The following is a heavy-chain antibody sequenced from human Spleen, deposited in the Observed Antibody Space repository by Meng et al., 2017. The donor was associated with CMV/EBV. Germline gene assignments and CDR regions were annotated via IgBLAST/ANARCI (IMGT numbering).Heavy chain of an antibody. V-gene: IGHV3-73*01. Sequence: LTCAASGFTFSGSAMHWVRQASGKGLEWVGRIRSKANSYATAYAASVKGRFTISRDDSKNTAYPQMNSLKTEDTAVYYCILSDYYDRSGYVTDYWGQGTLVTVSS. D-gene: IGHD3-22*01. CDR1: GFTFSGSA. J-gene: IGHJ4*02. CDR2: IRSKANSYAT. CDR3: ILSDYYDRSGYVTDY.